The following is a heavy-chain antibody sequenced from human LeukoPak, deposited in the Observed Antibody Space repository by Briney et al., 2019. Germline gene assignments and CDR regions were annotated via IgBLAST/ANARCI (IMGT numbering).Heavy chain of an antibody. Sequence: SETLSLTCTVSGGSISTYYWSWIRQPPGKRLEWIGYIYYTGTTNYNPSLMSGLTISVDTSKSQFSLRLSSVTSADTAVYYCVGTKLWLSFDSWGQGTLVTVSS. V-gene: IGHV4-59*01. D-gene: IGHD5-18*01. CDR3: VGTKLWLSFDS. J-gene: IGHJ4*02. CDR2: IYYTGTT. CDR1: GGSISTYY.